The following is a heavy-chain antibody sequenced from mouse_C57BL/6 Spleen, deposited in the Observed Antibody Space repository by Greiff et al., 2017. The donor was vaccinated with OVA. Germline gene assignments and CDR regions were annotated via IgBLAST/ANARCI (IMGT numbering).Heavy chain of an antibody. CDR3: ARGRANWDY. V-gene: IGHV5-4*03. CDR2: ISDGGSYT. D-gene: IGHD4-1*01. Sequence: EVKLVESGGGLVKLGGSLKLSCAASGFTFSSYAMSWVRQTPEKRLEWVATISDGGSYTYYTDNVKGRFTISRDNAKNNLYLQMSHLKSDDTAMYYCARGRANWDYWGQGTTLTVSS. CDR1: GFTFSSYA. J-gene: IGHJ2*01.